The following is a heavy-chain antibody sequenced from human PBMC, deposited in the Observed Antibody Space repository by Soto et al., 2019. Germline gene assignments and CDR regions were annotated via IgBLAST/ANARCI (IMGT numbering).Heavy chain of an antibody. J-gene: IGHJ6*02. V-gene: IGHV4-39*01. D-gene: IGHD3-3*01. CDR2: IYYSGST. Sequence: PSETLSLTCTVSGGSISSSSYYWGWIRQPPGKGLEWIGSIYYSGSTYYNPSLKSRVTISVDTSKNQFSLKLSSVTAADTAVYYCARHVRFLDTGYGMDVWGQGTTVTVSS. CDR1: GGSISSSSYY. CDR3: ARHVRFLDTGYGMDV.